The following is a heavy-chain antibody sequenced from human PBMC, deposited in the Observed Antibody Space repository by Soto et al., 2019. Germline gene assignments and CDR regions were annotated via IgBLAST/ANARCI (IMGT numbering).Heavy chain of an antibody. Sequence: PSETLSLTCTVSGGSISSSSYYWGWIRQPPGKGLEWIGSIYYSGSTYYNPSLKSRVTISVDTSKNQFSLKLSSVTAADTAVYYCARHSVGYDFWSGYYLPHYFDYWVQGTSVT. J-gene: IGHJ4*02. CDR1: GGSISSSSYY. V-gene: IGHV4-39*01. D-gene: IGHD3-3*01. CDR3: ARHSVGYDFWSGYYLPHYFDY. CDR2: IYYSGST.